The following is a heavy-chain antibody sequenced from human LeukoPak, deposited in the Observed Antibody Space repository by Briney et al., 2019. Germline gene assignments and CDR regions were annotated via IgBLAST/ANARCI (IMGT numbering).Heavy chain of an antibody. CDR2: IHYTGTT. CDR1: GASISSYY. D-gene: IGHD3-22*01. CDR3: APPADSSGY. Sequence: PSETLSLTCTVSGASISSYYWSWIRQPPGKGLEWMGYIHYTGTTNYNPSLKSRVTISVDRSKNQFSLKLSSVTAADTAVYYCAPPADSSGYWGQRTLVTVSS. J-gene: IGHJ4*02. V-gene: IGHV4-59*12.